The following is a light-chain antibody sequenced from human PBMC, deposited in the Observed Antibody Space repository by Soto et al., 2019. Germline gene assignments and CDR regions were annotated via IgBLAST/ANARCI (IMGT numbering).Light chain of an antibody. Sequence: EIVMTQSPATLSVSPGERATLSCRAGQSVSSNLAWYQQKPGQAPRLLIYGASTRATGIPARFSGSGSGTEFTLTISSLQPEDVAVYFCHQYYNTWTFGQGTKVDIK. V-gene: IGKV3-15*01. CDR1: QSVSSN. CDR3: HQYYNTWT. CDR2: GAS. J-gene: IGKJ1*01.